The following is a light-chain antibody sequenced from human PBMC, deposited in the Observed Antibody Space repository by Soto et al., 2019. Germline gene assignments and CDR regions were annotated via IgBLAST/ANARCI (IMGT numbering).Light chain of an antibody. CDR1: QSVSTS. V-gene: IGKV3-11*01. CDR3: QQGTNWSLT. J-gene: IGKJ1*01. CDR2: DAS. Sequence: ETVLTQSPATLSLSPGERATLSCRASQSVSTSLAWYQQKPGQAPRLLIYDASHRATGIPARFSGSGSGTDFALTISSLEPEDFAVYYCQQGTNWSLTFGQGTKVEVK.